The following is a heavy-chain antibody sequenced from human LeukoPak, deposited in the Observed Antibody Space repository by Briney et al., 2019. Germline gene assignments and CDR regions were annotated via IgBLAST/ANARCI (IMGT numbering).Heavy chain of an antibody. D-gene: IGHD1-7*01. CDR2: IFTSGST. Sequence: SETLSLTCTVSGGSISNYYWSWIRQSAGKGLEWIGRIFTSGSTNYNPSLKSRVTMSVDTSKNQFSLKLGSVTAADTAVYYCARDGNYYIDYWGQGTLVTVSS. CDR1: GGSISNYY. J-gene: IGHJ4*02. CDR3: ARDGNYYIDY. V-gene: IGHV4-4*07.